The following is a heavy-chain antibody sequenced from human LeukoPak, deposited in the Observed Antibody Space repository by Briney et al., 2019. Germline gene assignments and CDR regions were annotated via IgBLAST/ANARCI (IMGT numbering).Heavy chain of an antibody. D-gene: IGHD4-17*01. J-gene: IGHJ5*02. V-gene: IGHV3-11*04. CDR3: ARLLSHGDYVLWFDP. Sequence: PGGSLRLSCAASGFTFSDYYMSWIRQAPGKGLEWVSYISSSGSTIYYADSVKGRFTISRDNAKNSLYLQMNSLRAEDTTVYYCARLLSHGDYVLWFDPWGQGTLVTVSS. CDR1: GFTFSDYY. CDR2: ISSSGSTI.